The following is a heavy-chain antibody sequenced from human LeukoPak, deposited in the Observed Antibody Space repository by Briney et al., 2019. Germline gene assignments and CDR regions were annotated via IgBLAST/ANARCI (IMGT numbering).Heavy chain of an antibody. D-gene: IGHD6-13*01. V-gene: IGHV3-48*02. CDR1: GFTFSTYN. J-gene: IGHJ3*02. Sequence: PGGPLRLSCAASGFTFSTYNMNWVRQAPGKGLEWVSFISSGSRIIYYADSVKGRFTVSRDNAKNSLYLQMNSLRDEDTAVYYCARRRAAGLGAFDIRGQGTMVTVSS. CDR2: ISSGSRII. CDR3: ARRRAAGLGAFDI.